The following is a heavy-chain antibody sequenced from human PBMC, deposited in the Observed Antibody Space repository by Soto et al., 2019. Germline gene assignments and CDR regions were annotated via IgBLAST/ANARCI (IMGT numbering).Heavy chain of an antibody. Sequence: EVQLVESGGGLVKPGGSLRLSCVASGFTFSSYSMSWVRQAPGEGLQWVSSITSSNTYINYGDSVKGRFAISRDNAKNSLYLQMNSLRAEDTAVYFCSRDTNYYASGSGVHFWGQGTLVTVSS. CDR2: ITSSNTYI. J-gene: IGHJ4*02. V-gene: IGHV3-21*02. CDR1: GFTFSSYS. CDR3: SRDTNYYASGSGVHF. D-gene: IGHD3-10*01.